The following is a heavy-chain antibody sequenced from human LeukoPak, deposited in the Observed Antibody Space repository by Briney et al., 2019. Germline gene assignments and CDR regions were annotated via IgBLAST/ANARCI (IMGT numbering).Heavy chain of an antibody. J-gene: IGHJ5*01. CDR1: GGSFSSYY. Sequence: SSETLSLTCTISGGSFSSYYWNWIRQSSEKGLEWIGYIYYSGTTNYNPSLQSRVTISVDTSNRQFSLRLRSVTAADTAVYYCAKGRRLFGKAAFESWGQGTLVTVSS. CDR3: AKGRRLFGKAAFES. CDR2: IYYSGTT. V-gene: IGHV4-59*01. D-gene: IGHD3-10*01.